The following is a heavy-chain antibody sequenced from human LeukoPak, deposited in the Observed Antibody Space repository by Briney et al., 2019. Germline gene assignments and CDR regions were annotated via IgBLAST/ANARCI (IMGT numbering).Heavy chain of an antibody. CDR2: ISAYNGNT. J-gene: IGHJ6*04. D-gene: IGHD3-9*01. CDR3: ALRLRYLQSSMDV. V-gene: IGHV1-18*01. Sequence: ASVKVSCKASGYTFTSYGISWVRQAPGQGLEWMGWISAYNGNTNYAQKLQGRVTMTTDTSTSTAYMELRSLRSDDTAVYYCALRLRYLQSSMDVWGRGTTVIVSA. CDR1: GYTFTSYG.